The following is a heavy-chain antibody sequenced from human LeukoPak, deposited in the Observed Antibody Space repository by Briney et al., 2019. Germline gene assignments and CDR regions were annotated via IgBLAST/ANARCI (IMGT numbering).Heavy chain of an antibody. CDR1: GFTFSSYA. CDR2: ISSNGGST. CDR3: ARDSATTVTTFIYDY. V-gene: IGHV3-64*01. D-gene: IGHD4-17*01. Sequence: GGSLRLSCAASGFTFSSYAMHWVRQAPGKGLEYGSAISSNGGSTYYANSVKGRFTISRDNSKNTLYLQMGSLRAEDMAVYYCARDSATTVTTFIYDYWGQGTLVTVSS. J-gene: IGHJ4*02.